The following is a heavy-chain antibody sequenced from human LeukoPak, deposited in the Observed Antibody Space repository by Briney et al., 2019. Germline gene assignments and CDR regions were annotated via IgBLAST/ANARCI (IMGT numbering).Heavy chain of an antibody. V-gene: IGHV1-2*02. CDR2: INPNSGGT. D-gene: IGHD5-18*01. CDR3: ARDIVMVTYWFDP. J-gene: IGHJ5*02. Sequence: GASVKASCKASGYTFTGYYMHWVRQAPGQGLEWMGWINPNSGGTNYAQKFQGRVTMTRDTSISTAYMELSRLRSDDTAVYYCARDIVMVTYWFDPWGQGTLVTVSS. CDR1: GYTFTGYY.